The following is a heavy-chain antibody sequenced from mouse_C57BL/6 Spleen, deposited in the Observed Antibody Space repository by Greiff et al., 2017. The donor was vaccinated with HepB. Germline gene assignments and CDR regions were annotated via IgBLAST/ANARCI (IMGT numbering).Heavy chain of an antibody. V-gene: IGHV3-6*01. J-gene: IGHJ2*01. CDR1: GYSITSGSY. CDR2: ISYDGSN. CDR3: ARVYGNYYFDY. Sequence: EVQLQESGPGLVKPSQSLSLTCSVTGYSITSGSYWNWIRQFPGNKLEWMGYISYDGSNNYNPSLKNRISITRYTSKNQFFLKLNSVTTEDTATYYCARVYGNYYFDYWGQGTTLTVSS. D-gene: IGHD2-1*01.